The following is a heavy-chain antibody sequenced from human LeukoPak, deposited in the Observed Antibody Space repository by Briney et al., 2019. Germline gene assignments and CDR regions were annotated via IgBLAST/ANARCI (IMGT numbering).Heavy chain of an antibody. D-gene: IGHD3-16*01. Sequence: PGGSLRLSCAASGFTFSSYGMHWVRQAPGKGLEWVAVIWYDGSNKYYADSVKGRFTISRDNSKNTLYLQMNSLRAEDTAVYYCASTYDYVWGSHRQHTDYWGQGTLVTVSS. CDR1: GFTFSSYG. CDR3: ASTYDYVWGSHRQHTDY. V-gene: IGHV3-33*01. CDR2: IWYDGSNK. J-gene: IGHJ4*02.